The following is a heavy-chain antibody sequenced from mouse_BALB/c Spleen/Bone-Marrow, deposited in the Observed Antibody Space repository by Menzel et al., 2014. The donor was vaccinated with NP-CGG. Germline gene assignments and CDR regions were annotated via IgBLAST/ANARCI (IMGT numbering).Heavy chain of an antibody. Sequence: VQLQQSGTVLARPGASVKMSCKASGYSFTNYWMHWVKQRPGQGLEWIGAIYPGNSDTRYNQKFKGKAKLTAVTSASTAYMDLSSLTNEDSAVYYCTTLGIAWFAYWGQGTLVTVSA. V-gene: IGHV1-5*01. J-gene: IGHJ3*01. CDR2: IYPGNSDT. CDR3: TTLGIAWFAY. CDR1: GYSFTNYW. D-gene: IGHD4-1*01.